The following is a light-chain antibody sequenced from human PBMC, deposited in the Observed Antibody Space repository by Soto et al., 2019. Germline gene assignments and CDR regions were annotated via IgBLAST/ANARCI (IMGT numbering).Light chain of an antibody. V-gene: IGKV3-11*01. J-gene: IGKJ5*01. CDR1: HSVRSD. Sequence: EIVMTQSPATLSVSPGERATLSCRASHSVRSDLAWYQQKPGQSPRLLIYDASNRATGIPARFSGSGSGTDFTLTISSLEPEDFAVYYCQHRYNWLIAFGQGTRLEIK. CDR2: DAS. CDR3: QHRYNWLIA.